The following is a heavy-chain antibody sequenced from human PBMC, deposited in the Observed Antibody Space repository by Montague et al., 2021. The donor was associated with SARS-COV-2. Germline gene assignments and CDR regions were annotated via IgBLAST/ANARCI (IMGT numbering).Heavy chain of an antibody. D-gene: IGHD3-10*01. CDR3: SRGGGMIRGVVDF. CDR1: GFPFDDYG. CDR2: ISRSGDST. V-gene: IGHV3-20*01. Sequence: SLRLSCAVSGFPFDDYGMSWVRQAPGKGLEWVSGISRSGDSTAYGDSVKGRFTISRDNAKNSLYLQTNSLRVEDTAFYHCSRGGGMIRGVVDFWGQGVLVSVSS. J-gene: IGHJ4*02.